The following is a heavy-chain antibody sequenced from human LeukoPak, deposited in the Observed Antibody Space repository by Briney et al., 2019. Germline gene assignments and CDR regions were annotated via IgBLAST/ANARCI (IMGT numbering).Heavy chain of an antibody. CDR2: IIPTFRRR. V-gene: IGHV1-69*13. CDR3: ASSEHSSSSPRFDQ. Sequence: SVKVSCKASGYTFTSYGISWVRQAPGQGLEWMGGIIPTFRRRSYSQKFQGRLTIIADESTSTAYMELSSLRADDTAVYYCASSEHSSSSPRFDQWGQGTLVIVSP. D-gene: IGHD6-6*01. CDR1: GYTFTSYG. J-gene: IGHJ4*02.